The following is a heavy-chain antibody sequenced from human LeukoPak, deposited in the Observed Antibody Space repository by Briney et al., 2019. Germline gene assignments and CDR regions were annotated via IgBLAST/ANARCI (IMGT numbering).Heavy chain of an antibody. CDR3: ARGIYCSSTSCYYYYYYMDV. V-gene: IGHV4-4*07. CDR2: IYTCGST. J-gene: IGHJ6*03. CDR1: GGSISSYY. Sequence: PSETLSLTCTVSGGSISSYYWSWIRQPAGKGLEWIGRIYTCGSTNYNPSLKSRVTMSVDTSKNQFSLKLSSVTAADTAVYYCARGIYCSSTSCYYYYYYMDVWGKGTTVTVSS. D-gene: IGHD2-2*01.